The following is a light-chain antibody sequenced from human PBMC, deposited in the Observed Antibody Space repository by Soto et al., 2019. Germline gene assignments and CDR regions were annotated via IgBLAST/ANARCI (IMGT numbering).Light chain of an antibody. CDR3: EAWDDSRYGAV. V-gene: IGLV1-44*01. J-gene: IGLJ2*01. CDR1: SSNIGTNT. Sequence: QSVLTQPPSASGTPAQGVTISCSGSSSNIGTNTVNWYKQLPGTAPKLLIYSNDLRPSGVPDRFSGSKSGTSASLAISGLQSEDEADYYCEAWDDSRYGAVFGGGTKLTVL. CDR2: SND.